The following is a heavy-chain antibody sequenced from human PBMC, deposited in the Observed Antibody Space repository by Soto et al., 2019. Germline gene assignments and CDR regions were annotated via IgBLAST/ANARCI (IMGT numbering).Heavy chain of an antibody. V-gene: IGHV4-34*01. CDR3: ARVAPPLGYFDY. CDR2: INHSGST. Sequence: SETLSLTCAVYGGSFSGYYLSWIRQPPGKGLEWIGEINHSGSTNYNPSLKSRVTISVDTSKNQFSLKLSSVTAADTAVYYCARVAPPLGYFDYWGQGTLVTVSS. CDR1: GGSFSGYY. J-gene: IGHJ4*02.